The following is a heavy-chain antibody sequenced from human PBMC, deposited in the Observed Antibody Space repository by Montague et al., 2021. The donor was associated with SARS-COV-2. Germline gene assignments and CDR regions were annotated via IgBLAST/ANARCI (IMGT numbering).Heavy chain of an antibody. CDR3: AHSSPKLSRGLRWVVGDIDX. D-gene: IGHD4-23*01. J-gene: IGHJ3*02. V-gene: IGHV2-5*02. Sequence: PALVKPTQTLTLTCTFSGFSLTSSGVAVGWIRQPPGKSLEWLALIYWDDDKRYTPSLKTKLTITKVTSKNQVALIMTNMDPVDTATYYRAHSSPKLSRGLRWVVGDIDXWGKGTTVTVSS. CDR2: IYWDDDK. CDR1: GFSLTSSGVA.